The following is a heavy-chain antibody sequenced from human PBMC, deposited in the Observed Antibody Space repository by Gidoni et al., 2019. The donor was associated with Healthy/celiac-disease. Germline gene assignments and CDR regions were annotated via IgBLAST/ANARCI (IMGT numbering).Heavy chain of an antibody. CDR3: ARVGSGWSYYYYGMDV. V-gene: IGHV3-53*04. Sequence: EVQLVASGRGLVRPGGSLRLSCSASGFTVSSNYMSWVRQAPGKGLEWVSVIYSGGSTYYADSVKSRFTSSRHNSKNTVYLQMISLRAVDTAVYDCARVGSGWSYYYYGMDVWGQGTTVTVSS. CDR2: IYSGGST. D-gene: IGHD6-19*01. CDR1: GFTVSSNY. J-gene: IGHJ6*02.